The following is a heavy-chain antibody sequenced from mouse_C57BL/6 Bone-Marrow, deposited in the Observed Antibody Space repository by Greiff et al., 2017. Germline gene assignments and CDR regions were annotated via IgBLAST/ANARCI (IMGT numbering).Heavy chain of an antibody. CDR2: IYPGSGST. V-gene: IGHV1-55*01. J-gene: IGHJ4*01. Sequence: VQLKQPGAELVKPGASVKMSCKASGYTFTSYWITWVKQRPGQGLEWIGDIYPGSGSTNYNEKFKSKATLTVDTSSSTAYMQLSSLTSEDSAVYYCARRSVYYGSSDYAMDYWGQGTSVTVSS. D-gene: IGHD1-1*01. CDR1: GYTFTSYW. CDR3: ARRSVYYGSSDYAMDY.